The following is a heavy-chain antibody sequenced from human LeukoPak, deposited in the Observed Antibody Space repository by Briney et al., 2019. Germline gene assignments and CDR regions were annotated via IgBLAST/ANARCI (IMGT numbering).Heavy chain of an antibody. CDR2: IYHSGGT. J-gene: IGHJ1*01. CDR1: GGSISSNNW. V-gene: IGHV4-4*02. D-gene: IGHD6-6*01. CDR3: ARGGAARLHFQN. Sequence: PSETLSLTCTVSGGSISSNNWWSWVRQPPGKGLEWIGEIYHSGGTNYNPSLKSRVTISVDKSKNQLSLKLNSVTAADTAVYYCARGGAARLHFQNWGQGTLVTVSS.